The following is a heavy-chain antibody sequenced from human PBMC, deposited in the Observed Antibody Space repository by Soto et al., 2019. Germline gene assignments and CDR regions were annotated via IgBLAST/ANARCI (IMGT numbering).Heavy chain of an antibody. D-gene: IGHD4-17*01. CDR2: ISSSGTTI. J-gene: IGHJ4*02. CDR1: GFTFSSFE. V-gene: IGHV3-48*03. CDR3: ARTPYGDYSDY. Sequence: EVQLVESGGGLVQPGGSLRLSCAASGFTFSSFEMSWVRQAPGKGLEWLSYISSSGTTIYYADSIKGRFTISRDNATNSLSLQMSGLRADDPATYFCARTPYGDYSDYWGPGTLVTVSS.